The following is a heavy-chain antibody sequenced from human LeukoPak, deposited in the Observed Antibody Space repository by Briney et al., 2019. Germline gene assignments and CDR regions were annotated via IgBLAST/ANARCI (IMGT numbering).Heavy chain of an antibody. J-gene: IGHJ4*02. CDR3: APSPGVAVGFY. CDR1: GFTFSRYY. CDR2: ISDSSTTI. Sequence: GGSLRLSCAASGFTFSRYYMYWVRQAPGKGLECVSFISDSSTTIFYADSVKGRFTISRDNARDSLYLQMNSLRAEDTALYYCAPSPGVAVGFYWGQGTLVTVSS. D-gene: IGHD6-19*01. V-gene: IGHV3-48*01.